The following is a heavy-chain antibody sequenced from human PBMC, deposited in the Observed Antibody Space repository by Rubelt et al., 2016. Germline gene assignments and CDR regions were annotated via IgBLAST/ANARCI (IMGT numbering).Heavy chain of an antibody. CDR2: IYHSGST. CDR1: GVSISSTNYY. CDR3: ARHYSSTWANWFDP. V-gene: IGHV4-39*01. J-gene: IGHJ5*02. D-gene: IGHD6-13*01. Sequence: QVQLQESGPGLVTPSETLSLACTVSGVSISSTNYYWGWIRQPPGKGLEWIGSIYHSGSTYYNPSLKSRVTISVDTSKNQFSLKLSSVTAADTAVYYCARHYSSTWANWFDPWGQGTLVTVSP.